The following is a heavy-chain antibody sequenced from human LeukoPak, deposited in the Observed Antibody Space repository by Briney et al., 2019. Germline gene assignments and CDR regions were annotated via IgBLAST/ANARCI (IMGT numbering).Heavy chain of an antibody. CDR2: IYYSGST. J-gene: IGHJ6*03. Sequence: SETLSLTCTVSGGSISSCYWSWIRQPPGKGLELIGYIYYSGSTNYNPSLKSRVTISVETSKNQFSLKLSSVTAPDTAVYYCARVRPDVTSGPDLYYYYYYMDVWGKGTTVTVSS. CDR3: ARVRPDVTSGPDLYYYYYYMDV. D-gene: IGHD3-10*01. CDR1: GGSISSCY. V-gene: IGHV4-59*01.